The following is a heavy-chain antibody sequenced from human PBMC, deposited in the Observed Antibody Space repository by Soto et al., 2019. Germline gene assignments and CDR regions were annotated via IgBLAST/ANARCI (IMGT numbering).Heavy chain of an antibody. J-gene: IGHJ3*02. Sequence: PSETLSLTCAVYGGSFSGYYWSWIRQPPGKGLEWIGEINHSGSTNYNPSLKSRVTISVDTSKNQFSLKLSSVTAADTAVYYCARGLYGLAPQNHAFDIWGQGTMVTVSS. D-gene: IGHD6-19*01. CDR1: GGSFSGYY. V-gene: IGHV4-34*01. CDR2: INHSGST. CDR3: ARGLYGLAPQNHAFDI.